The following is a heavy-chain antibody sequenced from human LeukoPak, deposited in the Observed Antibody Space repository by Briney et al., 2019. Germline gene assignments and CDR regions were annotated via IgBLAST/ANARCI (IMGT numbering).Heavy chain of an antibody. V-gene: IGHV4-34*01. CDR1: GGSFSGYY. CDR3: AGSLMVRGVLFDY. Sequence: PSETPSLTCAVYGGSFSGYYWSWIRQPPGKGLEWIGEINHSGSTNYNPSLKSRVTISVDTSKNQFSLKLSSVTAADTAVYYCAGSLMVRGVLFDYWGQGTLVTVSS. J-gene: IGHJ4*02. D-gene: IGHD3-10*01. CDR2: INHSGST.